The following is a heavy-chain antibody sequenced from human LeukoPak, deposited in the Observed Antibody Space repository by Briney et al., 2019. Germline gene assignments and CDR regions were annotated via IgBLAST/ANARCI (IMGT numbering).Heavy chain of an antibody. CDR1: GGSISSYY. J-gene: IGHJ3*02. Sequence: SETLSLTCTVSGGSISSYYWSWIRQPPGKGLEWIGYIYYSGSTYYNPSLKSRVTISVDTSKNQFSLKLSSVTAADTAVYYCARVRWFGELLGAFDIWGQGTMVTVSS. CDR2: IYYSGST. V-gene: IGHV4-59*08. D-gene: IGHD3-10*01. CDR3: ARVRWFGELLGAFDI.